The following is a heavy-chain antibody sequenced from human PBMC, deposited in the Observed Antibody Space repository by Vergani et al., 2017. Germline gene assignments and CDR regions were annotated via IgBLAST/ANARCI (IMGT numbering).Heavy chain of an antibody. D-gene: IGHD2-21*01. J-gene: IGHJ3*01. V-gene: IGHV4-61*02. Sequence: QVQLQESGPGLVKPSQTLSLTCTVSGGSFSTGGQSWTWLRQSAGKGLEWIGRIYTSGATNYNPSLRSRAIMSVDASKKPFSLKLTSVTAAHTAVYYCARDGGEYEKDALDVWGQGTKVTVTS. CDR2: IYTSGAT. CDR3: ARDGGEYEKDALDV. CDR1: GGSFSTGGQS.